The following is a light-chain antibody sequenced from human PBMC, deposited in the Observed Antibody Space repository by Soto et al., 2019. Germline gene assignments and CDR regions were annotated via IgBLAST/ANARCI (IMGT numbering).Light chain of an antibody. Sequence: IVLTQSAAALSLSPGERATLSCRASQSVSSYLAWYQQKPGQAPRLLIYDASNRATGIPARFSGSGSGTDFTLTISSLEPEDFAVYYCQQRSNWPLITFCQVRRLAIK. CDR2: DAS. CDR3: QQRSNWPLIT. CDR1: QSVSSY. V-gene: IGKV3-11*01. J-gene: IGKJ5*01.